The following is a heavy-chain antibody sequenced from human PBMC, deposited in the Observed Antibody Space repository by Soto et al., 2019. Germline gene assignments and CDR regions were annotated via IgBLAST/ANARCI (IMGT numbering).Heavy chain of an antibody. D-gene: IGHD2-8*01. Sequence: GSLRLSCAASGFTFSSHTMNWVRQTPGKGLEWVSFIASRTSTVYYADSVKGRFTISRDNAKNSLYLEMNSLRDEDTAVYYCARIRVYEMDVWGQGTTVTVSS. CDR2: IASRTSTV. CDR1: GFTFSSHT. CDR3: ARIRVYEMDV. V-gene: IGHV3-48*02. J-gene: IGHJ6*02.